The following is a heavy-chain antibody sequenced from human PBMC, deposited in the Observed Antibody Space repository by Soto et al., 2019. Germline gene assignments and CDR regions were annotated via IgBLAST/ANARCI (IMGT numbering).Heavy chain of an antibody. CDR3: ARGGRSSAVPERYYYYGMDV. CDR2: INHSGIT. Sequence: SETLSLTCAVYGGSFSGYDWRWIRQPPGKGLEWIGEINHSGITNYNPSLKSRVTISVDTSKNQFSLKLSSVTAADTAVYYCARGGRSSAVPERYYYYGMDVWGQGTTVTF. V-gene: IGHV4-34*01. J-gene: IGHJ6*02. CDR1: GGSFSGYD. D-gene: IGHD2-2*01.